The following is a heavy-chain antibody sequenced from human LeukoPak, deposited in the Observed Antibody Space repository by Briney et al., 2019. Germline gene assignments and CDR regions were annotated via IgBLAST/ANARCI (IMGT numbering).Heavy chain of an antibody. CDR2: IRYDGGDN. Sequence: GGSLRLSCAASGFTFTNYGMHWVRQAPGKGLEWVAFIRYDGGDNSYGDSVKGRFTISRDNSKNTVYLQMNSLRAEDAAAYYCAKGGGSPYYFDYWGQGTLVTVSS. CDR3: AKGGGSPYYFDY. D-gene: IGHD3-10*01. CDR1: GFTFTNYG. J-gene: IGHJ4*02. V-gene: IGHV3-30*02.